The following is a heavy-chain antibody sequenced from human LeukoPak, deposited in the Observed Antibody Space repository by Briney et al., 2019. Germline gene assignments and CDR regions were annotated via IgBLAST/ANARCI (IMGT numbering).Heavy chain of an antibody. CDR2: ISSSSSTI. CDR3: ARDRLLGYCSGGSCLDAFDV. D-gene: IGHD2-15*01. CDR1: GFTFSSYS. J-gene: IGHJ3*01. Sequence: PGGSLRLSCAASGFTFSSYSMNWVRQAPGKGLEWVSYISSSSSTIYYADSVKGRFTISRDNAKNSLYLQMNSLRAEDTAVYYCARDRLLGYCSGGSCLDAFDVWGQGTMVTVSS. V-gene: IGHV3-48*04.